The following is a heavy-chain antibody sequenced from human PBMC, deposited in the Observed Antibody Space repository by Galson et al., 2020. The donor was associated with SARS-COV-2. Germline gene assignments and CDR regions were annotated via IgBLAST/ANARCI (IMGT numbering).Heavy chain of an antibody. D-gene: IGHD6-19*01. Sequence: GESLKISCAASGFTFSSYAMSWVRQAPGKGLEWVSALSGSGGSTYYADSVKGRFTISRDNSKNTLYLQMNSLRADDTAVYYCAKAGYSSGWYMGHYGDHWGQGTLVTVSS. CDR2: LSGSGGST. V-gene: IGHV3-23*01. CDR3: AKAGYSSGWYMGHYGDH. J-gene: IGHJ4*02. CDR1: GFTFSSYA.